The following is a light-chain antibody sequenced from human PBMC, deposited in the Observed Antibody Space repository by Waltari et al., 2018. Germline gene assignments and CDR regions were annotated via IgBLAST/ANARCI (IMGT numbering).Light chain of an antibody. V-gene: IGKV3-15*01. CDR2: GAS. J-gene: IGKJ4*01. CDR3: QQYNNWPFT. Sequence: EIVMTQSPATLSVSPGERATLSCRASQSVNSNLAWYQQKPGQAPRLLIYGASTGATGIPAGFGGSGSGTEFTLTISSLQSEDFAVYYCQQYNNWPFTFGGGTKVEIK. CDR1: QSVNSN.